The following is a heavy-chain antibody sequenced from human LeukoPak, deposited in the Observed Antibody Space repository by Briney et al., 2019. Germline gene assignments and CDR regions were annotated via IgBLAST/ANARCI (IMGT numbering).Heavy chain of an antibody. CDR2: ISAYNGNA. D-gene: IGHD2-8*01. V-gene: IGHV1-18*04. J-gene: IGHJ4*02. Sequence: ASVKVSCKASGYTFTSYYMHWVRQAPGQGLEWMGWISAYNGNANYAQKLQGRVTMTTDTSTSTAYMELRSLRSDDTAVYYCARDRRYCTNGVCYRFDYWGQGTLVTVSS. CDR3: ARDRRYCTNGVCYRFDY. CDR1: GYTFTSYY.